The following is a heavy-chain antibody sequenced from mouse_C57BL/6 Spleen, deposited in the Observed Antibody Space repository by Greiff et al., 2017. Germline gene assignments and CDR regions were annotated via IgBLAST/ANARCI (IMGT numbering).Heavy chain of an antibody. J-gene: IGHJ4*01. CDR2: IDPSDSYT. V-gene: IGHV1-59*01. CDR1: GYTFTSYW. Sequence: QVQLQQSGAELVRPGTSVKLSCKASGYTFTSYWMHWVKQRPGQGLEWIGVIDPSDSYTNYNQKFKGKATLTVDTSSSTAYMQLSSLTSEDSAVYYFSITTVTRYYYAFDYWGQGTSVTVSS. CDR3: SITTVTRYYYAFDY. D-gene: IGHD1-1*01.